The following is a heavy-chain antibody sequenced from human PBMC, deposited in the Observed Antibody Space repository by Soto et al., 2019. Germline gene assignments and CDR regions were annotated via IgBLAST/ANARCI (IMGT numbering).Heavy chain of an antibody. CDR3: ARGGAGYYFGY. J-gene: IGHJ4*02. CDR1: GYTFINYA. D-gene: IGHD2-15*01. Sequence: QVQLVQSGAEEKKPGASVKVSCKASGYTFINYAIHWVRQAPGQRLEWMGWINACNGDTKYSQKFQGRVTITRDTSANTAYMELSGLRSEGTDVYYCARGGAGYYFGYWGQGTLVTVSS. V-gene: IGHV1-3*05. CDR2: INACNGDT.